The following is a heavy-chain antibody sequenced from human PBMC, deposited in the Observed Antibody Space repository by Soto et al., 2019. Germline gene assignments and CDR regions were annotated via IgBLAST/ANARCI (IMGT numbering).Heavy chain of an antibody. CDR3: ASGIFKTYYYGSGSYSYYYYYGMDV. J-gene: IGHJ6*02. V-gene: IGHV1-18*01. D-gene: IGHD3-10*01. CDR2: VSAYNGNT. CDR1: GFTFTSYG. Sequence: GASVKVSCKASGFTFTSYGISWVRQAPGQGVGGMGWVSAYNGNTNYAQKLQGRVTMTTDTSTSTAYMELRSLRSDDTAVYYCASGIFKTYYYGSGSYSYYYYYGMDVWGQGTTVTVSS.